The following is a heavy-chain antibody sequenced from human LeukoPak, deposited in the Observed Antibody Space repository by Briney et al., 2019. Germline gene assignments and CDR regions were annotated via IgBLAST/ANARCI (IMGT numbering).Heavy chain of an antibody. CDR1: GGSISSSSYY. CDR2: IYYSGST. D-gene: IGHD4-17*01. J-gene: IGHJ4*02. Sequence: PSETLSLTCTVSGGSISSSSYYWGWLRQPPGTGLEWLGSIYYSGSTYYNPSLKSRVTISVDTSKNQFSLKLSSVTAADTAVYYCARNDYGDYRGPFDYWGQGTLVTVSP. V-gene: IGHV4-39*01. CDR3: ARNDYGDYRGPFDY.